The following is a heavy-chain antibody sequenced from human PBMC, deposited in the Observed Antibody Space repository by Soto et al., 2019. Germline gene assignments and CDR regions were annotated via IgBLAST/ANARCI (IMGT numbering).Heavy chain of an antibody. Sequence: ASVKVSCKASGYTFTSYYMHWVRQAPGQGLEWMGIINPSGGSTSYAQKFHGRVTMTRDTSTSTVYMELSSLRSEDTAVYYCAREPGIAVAGTPYYYYYYGMDVWGQGTTVTVSS. V-gene: IGHV1-46*01. CDR2: INPSGGST. D-gene: IGHD6-19*01. CDR3: AREPGIAVAGTPYYYYYYGMDV. J-gene: IGHJ6*02. CDR1: GYTFTSYY.